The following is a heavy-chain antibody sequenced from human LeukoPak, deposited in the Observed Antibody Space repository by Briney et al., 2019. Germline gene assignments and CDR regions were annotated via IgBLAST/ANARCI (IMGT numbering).Heavy chain of an antibody. CDR2: ITSISNYI. CDR1: GFTFSRYN. Sequence: GGSLRLSCAASGFTFSRYNMDWVRQAPGRGLEWVSSITSISNYIYYADSVKGRFTISRDNAKNSLYLQMNSLRAEDTAVYYCAKTTFHDYYGSGSYSNFDYWGQGTLVTVSS. D-gene: IGHD3-10*01. J-gene: IGHJ4*02. V-gene: IGHV3-21*04. CDR3: AKTTFHDYYGSGSYSNFDY.